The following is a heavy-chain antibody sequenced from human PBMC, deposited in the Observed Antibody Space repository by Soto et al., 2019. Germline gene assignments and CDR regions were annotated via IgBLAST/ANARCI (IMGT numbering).Heavy chain of an antibody. CDR3: ARAKRSLAPDSSESYYFEY. CDR1: GYTFTSYA. V-gene: IGHV1-3*01. J-gene: IGHJ4*02. D-gene: IGHD5-18*01. CDR2: INAGNGNT. Sequence: ASVKVFCKASGYTFTSYAMHWVRQAPGQRLEWMGCINAGNGNTKYSQKFQGRVTITRDTSVSTADMELSSLSSEDTDVYYCARAKRSLAPDSSESYYFEYWGQGTRGIV.